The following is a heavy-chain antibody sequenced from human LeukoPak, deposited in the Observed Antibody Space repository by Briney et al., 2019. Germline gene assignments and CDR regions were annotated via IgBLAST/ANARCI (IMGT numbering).Heavy chain of an antibody. CDR1: GFTFSSYG. CDR2: ISGSGGST. D-gene: IGHD6-19*01. V-gene: IGHV3-23*01. Sequence: GGSLRLSCAASGFTFSSYGMSWVRQAPGKGLEWVSAISGSGGSTYCADSVKGRFTISRDNSKNTLYLQMNSLRAEDTAVYYCAKVTVYGQQWLEDLYYFDYWGQGTLVTVSS. CDR3: AKVTVYGQQWLEDLYYFDY. J-gene: IGHJ4*02.